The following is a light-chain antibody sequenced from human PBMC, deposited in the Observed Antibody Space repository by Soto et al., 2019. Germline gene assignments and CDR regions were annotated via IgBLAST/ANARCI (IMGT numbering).Light chain of an antibody. J-gene: IGLJ1*01. Sequence: QSALTQPSSVSGSPGQSITISCTGSITDVGAYNYVSWYQQYPGQAPNLLIYEVSRRPSGFSHRFSGSKSVNTASLTISGLQAEDEAHYYCNSYTTMNTYVFGTGTKVTVL. CDR2: EVS. CDR3: NSYTTMNTYV. CDR1: ITDVGAYNY. V-gene: IGLV2-14*01.